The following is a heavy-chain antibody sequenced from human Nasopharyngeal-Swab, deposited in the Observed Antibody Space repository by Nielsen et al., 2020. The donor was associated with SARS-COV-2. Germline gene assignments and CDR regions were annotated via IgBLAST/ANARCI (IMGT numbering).Heavy chain of an antibody. CDR1: GFTFRNHG. V-gene: IGHV3-30*18. J-gene: IGHJ4*02. D-gene: IGHD1-14*01. CDR3: AKESTTFYYDN. Sequence: GGSLRLSCAASGFTFRNHGMHWVRQAPGKGLEWVGIITSGGRTQAYADSVVGRFTIPRDDPENPLFLQMNSPGPEDTAVYYCAKESTTFYYDNWGQGTLVTVSS. CDR2: ITSGGRTQ.